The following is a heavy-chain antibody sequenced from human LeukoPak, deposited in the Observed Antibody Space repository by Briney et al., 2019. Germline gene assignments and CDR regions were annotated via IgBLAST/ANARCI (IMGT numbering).Heavy chain of an antibody. D-gene: IGHD7-27*01. CDR1: GGSVSDYY. CDR2: IYHTGST. CDR3: TSRKLGNDY. V-gene: IGHV4-59*02. Sequence: SETLSLTCTISGGSVSDYYWSWIRQSPGKGLEWIGYIYHTGSTSYSPSLKSRVTISADTSQNQFSLKLSSVTAADTAVYYCTSRKLGNDYWGQGTLVTVSS. J-gene: IGHJ4*02.